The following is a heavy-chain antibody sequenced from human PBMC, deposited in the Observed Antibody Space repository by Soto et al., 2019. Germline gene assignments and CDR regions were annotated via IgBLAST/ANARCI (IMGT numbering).Heavy chain of an antibody. CDR3: ASGPAGNYYYYMDV. J-gene: IGHJ6*03. CDR2: ISSSSSTI. Sequence: EVQLVESGGGLVQPWGSLSLSCAASGFTFSSYSMNWVRQAPGKGLEWVSYISSSSSTIYYADSVKGRFTISRDNAKNSLYLQMNSLRAEDTAVYYCASGPAGNYYYYMDVWGKGTTVTVSS. CDR1: GFTFSSYS. V-gene: IGHV3-48*01. D-gene: IGHD6-25*01.